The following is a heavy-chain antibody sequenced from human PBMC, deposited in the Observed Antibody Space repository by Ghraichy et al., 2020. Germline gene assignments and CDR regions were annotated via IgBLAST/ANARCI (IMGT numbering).Heavy chain of an antibody. V-gene: IGHV3-23*01. D-gene: IGHD3-10*01. CDR3: AKHYYGSGTYPDH. J-gene: IGHJ4*02. Sequence: GSLRLSCVASGFTFSSYTMTWVRQAPGKGLEWVSVIGGGGVSTFYADSVKGRFTISRDNSKNTLYLQMNSLGAEDTAVYYCAKHYYGSGTYPDHWGQGTLVTVSS. CDR2: IGGGGVST. CDR1: GFTFSSYT.